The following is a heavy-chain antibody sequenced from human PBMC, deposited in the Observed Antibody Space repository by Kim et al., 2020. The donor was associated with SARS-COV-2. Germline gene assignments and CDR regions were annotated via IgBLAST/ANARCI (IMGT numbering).Heavy chain of an antibody. J-gene: IGHJ4*02. CDR1: GYTFTSYG. Sequence: ASVKVSCKASGYTFTSYGISWVRQAPGQGLEWMGWISAYNGNTNYAQKLQGRVTMTTDTSTSTAYMELRSLRSDDTAVYYCARDEFLADWNSSIPGDYWGQGTLVTVSS. CDR3: ARDEFLADWNSSIPGDY. V-gene: IGHV1-18*04. CDR2: ISAYNGNT. D-gene: IGHD6-13*01.